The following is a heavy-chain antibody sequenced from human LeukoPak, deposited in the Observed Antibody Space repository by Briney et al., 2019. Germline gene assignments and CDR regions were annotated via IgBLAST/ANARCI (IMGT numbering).Heavy chain of an antibody. CDR2: ISSSSSYI. V-gene: IGHV3-21*05. D-gene: IGHD5-12*01. CDR3: ARGYIVATTATDGDH. CDR1: GFTFSSYE. J-gene: IGHJ4*02. Sequence: PGGSLRLSCAASGFTFSSYEMNWVRQAPGKGLEWVSYISSSSSYIYYADSVKGRFTISRDNAKNSLYLQMNSLRAEDTAVYYCARGYIVATTATDGDHWGQGTLVTVSS.